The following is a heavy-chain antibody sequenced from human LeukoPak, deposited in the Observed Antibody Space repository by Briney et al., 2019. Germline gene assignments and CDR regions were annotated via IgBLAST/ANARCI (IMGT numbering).Heavy chain of an antibody. D-gene: IGHD1-26*01. Sequence: PGGSLRLSCTASGFTFGDYAMSWFRQAPGKGLEWVGFIRSKAYGGTIEYAASVNGRFTISRDDSKSIAYLQMNSLKTEDTAVYYCTRDLELEEAFDIWGQGTMVTVSS. V-gene: IGHV3-49*03. J-gene: IGHJ3*02. CDR1: GFTFGDYA. CDR3: TRDLELEEAFDI. CDR2: IRSKAYGGTI.